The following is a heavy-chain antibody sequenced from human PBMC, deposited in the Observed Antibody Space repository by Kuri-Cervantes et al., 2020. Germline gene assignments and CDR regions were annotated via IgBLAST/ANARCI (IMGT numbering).Heavy chain of an antibody. CDR2: IYRGGVT. J-gene: IGHJ4*02. Sequence: GESLKISCAASGLTVSSNFMNWVRQAPGKGLEWVSVIYRGGVTYYADSVRGRFTISRHDSKNALYLQMNSLRAEDTAVYYCARDSTSGGFDLWGQGTLVTVSS. CDR1: GLTVSSNF. CDR3: ARDSTSGGFDL. D-gene: IGHD3-16*01. V-gene: IGHV3-53*04.